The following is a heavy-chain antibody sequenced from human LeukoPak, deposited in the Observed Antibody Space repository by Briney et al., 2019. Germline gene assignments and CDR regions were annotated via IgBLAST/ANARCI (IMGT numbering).Heavy chain of an antibody. Sequence: PSGTLSLTCDVSGGSISRTNWWSWVRQSPGQGLEWIGEISLSGRTNYNPSLQSRVTMSLDESKNQLSLDLASVTAADTAVYYCSRESGAFSPFGYWGRGTLVTVHS. D-gene: IGHD1-26*01. CDR1: GGSISRTNW. J-gene: IGHJ4*02. CDR3: SRESGAFSPFGY. CDR2: ISLSGRT. V-gene: IGHV4-4*02.